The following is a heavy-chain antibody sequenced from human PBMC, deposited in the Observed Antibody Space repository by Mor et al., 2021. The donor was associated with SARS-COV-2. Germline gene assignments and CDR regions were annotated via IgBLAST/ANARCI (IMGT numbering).Heavy chain of an antibody. V-gene: IGHV3-11*03. CDR3: ARQYGSGWFFDY. J-gene: IGHJ4*02. D-gene: IGHD6-19*01. Sequence: KGRFTISRDNAKNSLYLQMNSLRAEDTAVYFCARQYGSGWFFDYWGQGTLVTVSS.